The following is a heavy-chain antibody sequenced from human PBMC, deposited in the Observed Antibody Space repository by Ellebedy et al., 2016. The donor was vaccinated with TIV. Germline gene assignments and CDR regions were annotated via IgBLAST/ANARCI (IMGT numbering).Heavy chain of an antibody. CDR1: GGSFSGYY. V-gene: IGHV4-34*01. Sequence: MPSETLSLTCAVYGGSFSGYYWSWIRQPPGKGLEWIGEIKHSGSTNYNPSLKSRVTVSVDTSNNQFSLKLSSVTAADTAVYYCARAYFWDIAIAGYYFDYWGQGTLVTVSS. J-gene: IGHJ4*02. CDR2: IKHSGST. D-gene: IGHD2/OR15-2a*01. CDR3: ARAYFWDIAIAGYYFDY.